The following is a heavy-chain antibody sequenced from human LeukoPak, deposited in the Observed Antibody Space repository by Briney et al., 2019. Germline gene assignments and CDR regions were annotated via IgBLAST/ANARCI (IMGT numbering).Heavy chain of an antibody. V-gene: IGHV4-59*01. Sequence: SETLSLTCTVSGGSISSYYWSWIRQPPGKGLEWIGYIYYSGSTNYNPSLKSRVTISVDTSMNQFSLKLSSVTAADTAVYYCAREDYYDSSGNDAFDIWGQGTMVTVSS. J-gene: IGHJ3*02. CDR1: GGSISSYY. CDR3: AREDYYDSSGNDAFDI. D-gene: IGHD3-22*01. CDR2: IYYSGST.